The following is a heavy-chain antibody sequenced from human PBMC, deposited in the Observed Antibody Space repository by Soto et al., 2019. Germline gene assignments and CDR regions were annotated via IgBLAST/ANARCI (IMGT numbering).Heavy chain of an antibody. V-gene: IGHV4-59*01. J-gene: IGHJ5*02. Sequence: SETLSLTCTVSGGSISSYYWSWIRQPPGKGLEWIGYIYYSGSTNYNPSLKSRVTISVDTSKNQFSLKLSSVTAADTAVYYCAREIAAAPWGIDPWGQGTTVTVSS. CDR3: AREIAAAPWGIDP. CDR1: GGSISSYY. CDR2: IYYSGST. D-gene: IGHD6-13*01.